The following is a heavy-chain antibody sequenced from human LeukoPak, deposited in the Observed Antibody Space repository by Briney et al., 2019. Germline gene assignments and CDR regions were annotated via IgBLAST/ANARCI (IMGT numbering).Heavy chain of an antibody. D-gene: IGHD6-19*01. CDR1: GFTFSSYA. CDR2: ISGSGGST. Sequence: GGSLRLSCAASGFTFSSYAMSWVRQAPGKGLEWVSAISGSGGSTYYADSVKGRFTISRDNSKNTLYLQMNSLRAEDTAVYYCARASRLSGWYSFSYWGQGTLVTVSS. CDR3: ARASRLSGWYSFSY. V-gene: IGHV3-23*01. J-gene: IGHJ4*02.